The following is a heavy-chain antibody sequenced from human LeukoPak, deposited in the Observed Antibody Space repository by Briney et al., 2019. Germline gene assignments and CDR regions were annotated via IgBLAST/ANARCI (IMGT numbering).Heavy chain of an antibody. CDR3: ATNSCWYIYFDY. D-gene: IGHD6-13*01. CDR1: GFTFSTYD. J-gene: IGHJ4*02. V-gene: IGHV3-23*01. Sequence: GGSLRLSCAASGFTFSTYDISWVRQAPGKGLEWVSAISGSGGSTYYADSVKGRFTISRDNSKNTLYLQMNSLRAEDTAVYYCATNSCWYIYFDYWGQGTLVTVSS. CDR2: ISGSGGST.